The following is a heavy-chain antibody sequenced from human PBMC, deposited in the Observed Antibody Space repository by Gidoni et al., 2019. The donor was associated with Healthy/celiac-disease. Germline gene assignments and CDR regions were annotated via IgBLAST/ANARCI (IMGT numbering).Heavy chain of an antibody. CDR3: AQGQWLGYFDY. CDR1: GFTFSSDA. V-gene: IGHV3-23*01. D-gene: IGHD6-19*01. CDR2: ISGSGGST. Sequence: EVQLLESGGGLVQPGGSLRLSCSASGFTFSSDAMSWVRPAPGNGLEWVSVISGSGGSTYYADSVKGRFTISRDNSKNTLYLQMNSLRAEDTAVYYCAQGQWLGYFDYWGQGTLVTVSS. J-gene: IGHJ4*02.